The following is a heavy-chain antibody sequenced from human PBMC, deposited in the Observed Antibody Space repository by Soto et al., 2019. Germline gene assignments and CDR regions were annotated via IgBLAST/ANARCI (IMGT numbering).Heavy chain of an antibody. D-gene: IGHD2-21*02. CDR2: IYYSGST. CDR3: ARQRTSVVTQAYFDV. Sequence: ETLSLTCTVTGDSISSRSYYWGWIRQPPGKGLEWIGSIYYSGSTYNNPSLRSRVSMSIDTSKDQFSLKLKSVTAADTALYFCARQRTSVVTQAYFDVWGPGXLVTVSS. V-gene: IGHV4-39*01. CDR1: GDSISSRSYY. J-gene: IGHJ4*02.